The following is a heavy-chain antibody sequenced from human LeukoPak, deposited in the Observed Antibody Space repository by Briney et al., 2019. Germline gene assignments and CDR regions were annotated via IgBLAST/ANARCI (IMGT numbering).Heavy chain of an antibody. Sequence: GGSLRLSCAASGFTFSSYSMNWVRQAPGKGLEWVSSIGSSSSYIYYADSVKGRFTISRDNAKNSLYLQMNSLRAEDTAVYYCARGSSIAAHWGQGTLVTVSS. J-gene: IGHJ4*02. CDR2: IGSSSSYI. V-gene: IGHV3-21*01. D-gene: IGHD6-6*01. CDR1: GFTFSSYS. CDR3: ARGSSIAAH.